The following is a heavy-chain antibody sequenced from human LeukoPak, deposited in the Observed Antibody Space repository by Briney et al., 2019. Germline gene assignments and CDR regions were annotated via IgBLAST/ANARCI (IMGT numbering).Heavy chain of an antibody. CDR2: IWYEGSNK. CDR1: GFTFSSYG. V-gene: IGHV3-33*06. D-gene: IGHD5-18*01. CDR3: AKRLWESKGLDPFDI. Sequence: PGGSLRLSCAASGFTFSSYGMHGVRQAPGKGPEGGAVIWYEGSNKYYADSVKGRFSISRDNSKNTLYLQMNSLRADDTALYYCAKRLWESKGLDPFDIWGQGTMVTVSS. J-gene: IGHJ3*02.